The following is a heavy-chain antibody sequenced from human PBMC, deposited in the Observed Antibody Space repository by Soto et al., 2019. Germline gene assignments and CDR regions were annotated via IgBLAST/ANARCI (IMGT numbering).Heavy chain of an antibody. CDR3: ARYAEDSSSDPLFWFDP. CDR1: GGSISSYY. J-gene: IGHJ5*02. D-gene: IGHD6-6*01. V-gene: IGHV4-59*01. CDR2: IYYSGST. Sequence: PSETLSLTCTVSGGSISSYYWSWIRQPPGKGLEWIGYIYYSGSTNYNPSLKSRVTISVDTSKNQFSLKLSSVTAADTAVYYCARYAEDSSSDPLFWFDPWGQGTLVTVSS.